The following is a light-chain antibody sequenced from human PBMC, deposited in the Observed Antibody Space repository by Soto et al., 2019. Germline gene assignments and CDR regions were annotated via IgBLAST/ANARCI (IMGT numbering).Light chain of an antibody. V-gene: IGLV2-23*01. J-gene: IGLJ1*01. CDR3: CSYAGSSTFV. CDR1: SSDVGSYIL. CDR2: EGS. Sequence: QSALTQPASVSGSPGQSITISCTGTSSDVGSYILVSWYQQHPGKAPKLIIYEGSKRPSGVSNRFSGSKSGNTASLTISGLQAEDEADYYCCSYAGSSTFVFGTGTKLTVL.